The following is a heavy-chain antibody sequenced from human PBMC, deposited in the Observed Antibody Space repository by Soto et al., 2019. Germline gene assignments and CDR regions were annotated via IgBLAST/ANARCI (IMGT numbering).Heavy chain of an antibody. V-gene: IGHV4-34*01. CDR3: AIGPGRYYDFWSGYSYSNYYYYMDV. J-gene: IGHJ6*03. CDR2: INHSGST. CDR1: GGSFIGYY. D-gene: IGHD3-3*01. Sequence: PLEILSLTCAVYGGSFIGYYWSWIRQPPGKGLEWIGEINHSGSTNYNPSLKSRVTISVDTSKNQFSLKLSSVTSADTAVYYCAIGPGRYYDFWSGYSYSNYYYYMDVWGKGTTVTVSS.